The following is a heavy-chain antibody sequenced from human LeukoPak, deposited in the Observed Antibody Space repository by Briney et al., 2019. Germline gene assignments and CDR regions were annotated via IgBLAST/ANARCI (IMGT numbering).Heavy chain of an antibody. CDR2: IYHSGST. Sequence: SETLSLTCTASGYSISSGYYWGWIRQPPGKGLEWIGSIYHSGSTYYNPSLKSRVTISVDTSKNQFSLKLSSVTAADTAVYYCARDQEGGYSYGYSFFWGQGTLVTVSS. CDR1: GYSISSGYY. D-gene: IGHD5-18*01. J-gene: IGHJ4*02. CDR3: ARDQEGGYSYGYSFF. V-gene: IGHV4-38-2*02.